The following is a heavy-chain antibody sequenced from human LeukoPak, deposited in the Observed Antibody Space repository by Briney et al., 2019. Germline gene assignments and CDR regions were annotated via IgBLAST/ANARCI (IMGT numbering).Heavy chain of an antibody. D-gene: IGHD1-26*01. CDR2: FDPEDGET. J-gene: IGHJ5*02. CDR1: GYTLTELS. V-gene: IGHV1-24*01. CDR3: ATVGSVVGATTFDWFDP. Sequence: ASVKVSCQVSGYTLTELSMHWVRQAPGKGLEWMGGFDPEDGETIYAQKFQGRVTMTEDTSTDTAYMELSSLRSEDTAVYYCATVGSVVGATTFDWFDPWGQGTLVTVSS.